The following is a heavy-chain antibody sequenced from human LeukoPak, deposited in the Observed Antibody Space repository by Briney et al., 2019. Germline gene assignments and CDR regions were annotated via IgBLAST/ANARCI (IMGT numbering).Heavy chain of an antibody. CDR2: IYTSGST. CDR1: GGSISSGSYY. V-gene: IGHV4-61*02. CDR3: ARGQLPHYYFDY. D-gene: IGHD5-24*01. Sequence: SQTLSLTCTVSGGSISSGSYYWSWIRQPAGKGLEWIGRIYTSGSTNYNPSLKSRVTISVDTSKNQFSLKLSSVTAADTAVYYCARGQLPHYYFDYWGQGTLVTVSS. J-gene: IGHJ4*02.